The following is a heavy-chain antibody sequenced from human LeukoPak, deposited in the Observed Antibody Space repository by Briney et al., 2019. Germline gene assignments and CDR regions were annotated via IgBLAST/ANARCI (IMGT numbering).Heavy chain of an antibody. CDR2: IIPILGIA. CDR3: ARAFTGATTKGDWFDP. CDR1: GGTFSSYT. D-gene: IGHD1-26*01. V-gene: IGHV1-69*02. J-gene: IGHJ5*02. Sequence: SVKVSCKASGGTFSSYTISWVRQAPGQGLEWMGRIIPILGIANYAQKFQGRVTITADKSTSTAYMELSSLRSEDTAVYYCARAFTGATTKGDWFDPWGQGTLVTVSS.